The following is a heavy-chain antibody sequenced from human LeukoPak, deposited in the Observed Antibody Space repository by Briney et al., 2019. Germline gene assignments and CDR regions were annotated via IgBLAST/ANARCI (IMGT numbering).Heavy chain of an antibody. D-gene: IGHD5-24*01. Sequence: SVKVSCKASGGTFSSYTISWVRQAPGQGLEWMGRIIPILGIANYAQKFQGRVTITADKSASTAYMELSSLRSEDTAVYYCARGVATSAFDYWGQGTLVTVSS. V-gene: IGHV1-69*02. CDR3: ARGVATSAFDY. CDR2: IIPILGIA. J-gene: IGHJ4*02. CDR1: GGTFSSYT.